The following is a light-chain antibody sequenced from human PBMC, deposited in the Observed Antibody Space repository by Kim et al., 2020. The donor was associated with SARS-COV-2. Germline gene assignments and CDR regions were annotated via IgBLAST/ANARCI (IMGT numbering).Light chain of an antibody. CDR2: GAS. V-gene: IGKV3-15*01. J-gene: IGKJ1*01. CDR1: HSVSVN. Sequence: ETTMTQSPATLSVSPGETATLSCRASHSVSVNLAWYQQKPGQAPRLLISGASARAAGVPARFSGSGSGTEFTLNISSLQPDDFAVYYCQQYFNWPPWTFGQGTKLEI. CDR3: QQYFNWPPWT.